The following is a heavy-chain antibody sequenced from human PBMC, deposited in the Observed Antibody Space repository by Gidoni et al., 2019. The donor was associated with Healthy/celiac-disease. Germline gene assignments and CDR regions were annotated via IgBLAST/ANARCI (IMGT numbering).Heavy chain of an antibody. J-gene: IGHJ4*02. D-gene: IGHD5-12*01. Sequence: QVQLVQSGAEEKKPGASVKVSCKASGYTSTSSYMNWVRQAPGQGLDWMGIINPSGGSTSYAQKFQGRVTMTRDTSTSTVYMELSSLRSEDTAVYYCARDGVRTPGEYSGYVVYFDYWGQGTLVTVSS. CDR2: INPSGGST. V-gene: IGHV1-46*01. CDR3: ARDGVRTPGEYSGYVVYFDY. CDR1: GYTSTSSY.